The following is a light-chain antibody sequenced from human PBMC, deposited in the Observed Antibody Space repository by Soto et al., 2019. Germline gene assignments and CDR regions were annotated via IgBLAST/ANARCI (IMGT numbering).Light chain of an antibody. Sequence: DIQMTQSPSTLSASLGDRVTIICRASRSVDKWLAWYQQKSGKAPKLLIYEASHLQSGVPSRFGGTGSGTEFTLTINSLQPEGVATYYCQQYYSFWTFGQGTTVEV. V-gene: IGKV1-5*02. CDR3: QQYYSFWT. CDR2: EAS. J-gene: IGKJ1*01. CDR1: RSVDKW.